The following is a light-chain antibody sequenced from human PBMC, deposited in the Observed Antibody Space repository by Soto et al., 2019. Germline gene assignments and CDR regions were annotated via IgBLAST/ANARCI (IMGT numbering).Light chain of an antibody. CDR3: QVWDSSSDHVV. CDR1: NIGSKS. CDR2: YYS. V-gene: IGLV3-21*04. J-gene: IGLJ2*01. Sequence: SYELTQPPSVSVAPGKTARITCGGNNIGSKSVHWYQQKPGQAPVLVIYYYSDRPSGLPERFSGSNSGNTATLTISRVEAGDEADYYCQVWDSSSDHVVFGGGTKLTVL.